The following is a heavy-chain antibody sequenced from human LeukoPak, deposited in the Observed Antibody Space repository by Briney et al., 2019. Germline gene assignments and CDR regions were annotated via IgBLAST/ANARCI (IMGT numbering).Heavy chain of an antibody. Sequence: SGTLSLTCAVSGGSISSSNWWSWVRQPPGKGLEWIGEIYHSGSTNYNPSLKCRVTISVDKSKNQFSLKLSSVTAADTAVYYCARLLQNYYDSSGYTNWFDPWGQGTLVTVSS. CDR1: GGSISSSNW. D-gene: IGHD3-22*01. V-gene: IGHV4-4*02. J-gene: IGHJ5*02. CDR2: IYHSGST. CDR3: ARLLQNYYDSSGYTNWFDP.